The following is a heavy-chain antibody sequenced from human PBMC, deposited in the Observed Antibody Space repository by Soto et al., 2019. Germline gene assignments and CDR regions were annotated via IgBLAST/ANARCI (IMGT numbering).Heavy chain of an antibody. Sequence: NPXQSLSASCFVSGASVTPHHCSWIRQFPGQGLEWIAYTCYTGNTNYNPSLQSRVTISLDTSKNQLYLKLTSMTAADTDVYYCARDMHAGLTHYFDPWGQGTLVTVYS. CDR2: TCYTGNT. D-gene: IGHD1-20*01. CDR1: GASVTPHH. V-gene: IGHV4-59*02. CDR3: ARDMHAGLTHYFDP. J-gene: IGHJ5*02.